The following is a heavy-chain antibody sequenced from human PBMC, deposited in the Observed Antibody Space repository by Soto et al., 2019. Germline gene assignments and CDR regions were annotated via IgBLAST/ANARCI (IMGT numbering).Heavy chain of an antibody. CDR1: AFTFSSHG. CDR2: ISGGGDNT. V-gene: IGHV3-23*01. CDR3: AKTLNYYGSGSPDY. D-gene: IGHD3-10*01. Sequence: EVQLLESGGGLVQPGGSLRLSCAASAFTFSSHGMSWVRQAPGKGLEWVSAISGGGDNTYYADSVKGRFTISRDNSKNTLYLQMNSLTAEDTAVYYCAKTLNYYGSGSPDYWGQGTLVTVSS. J-gene: IGHJ4*02.